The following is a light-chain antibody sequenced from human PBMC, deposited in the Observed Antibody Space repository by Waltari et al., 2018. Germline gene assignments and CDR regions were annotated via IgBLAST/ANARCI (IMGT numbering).Light chain of an antibody. Sequence: EIVLTQSPGTLSLSPGERPTLSCRASQSVRGSLAWYQQKADQAPRLLIYGVSSRATGIPERFSGSGSGTDFSLTISRLEPEDFAVYYCQHYVRLPATFGQGTKVEIK. J-gene: IGKJ1*01. CDR2: GVS. CDR3: QHYVRLPAT. CDR1: QSVRGS. V-gene: IGKV3-20*01.